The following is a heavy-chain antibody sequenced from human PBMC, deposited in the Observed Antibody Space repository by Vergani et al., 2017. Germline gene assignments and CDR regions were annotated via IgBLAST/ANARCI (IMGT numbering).Heavy chain of an antibody. CDR1: GYNFTSYY. D-gene: IGHD2-2*01. CDR2: INPSGGST. V-gene: IGHV1-46*01. J-gene: IGHJ5*02. Sequence: QVQLVQSGAEVKKPGASVKVSCKASGYNFTSYYMHWVRPAPGQGLEWMGIINPSGGSTSYAQKFQGRVTMTRDTSTSTVYLELSSLRSEDTSVYYCASDSRYCSSTSCYVGRDWFDPWGQGTLVTVSS. CDR3: ASDSRYCSSTSCYVGRDWFDP.